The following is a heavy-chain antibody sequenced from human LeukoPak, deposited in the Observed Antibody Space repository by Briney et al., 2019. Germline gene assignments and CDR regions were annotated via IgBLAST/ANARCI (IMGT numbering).Heavy chain of an antibody. Sequence: SETLSLTCTVSGGSISSYYWSWIRQPAGKGLEWIGRIYTTWITNYNPSLRSRVTMSVDTSKNQFSLKLTSVTAADTAVYYCARDGYYYDSSGYYFWGQGTLVTVSS. J-gene: IGHJ4*02. V-gene: IGHV4-4*07. CDR3: ARDGYYYDSSGYYF. CDR2: IYTTWIT. D-gene: IGHD3-22*01. CDR1: GGSISSYY.